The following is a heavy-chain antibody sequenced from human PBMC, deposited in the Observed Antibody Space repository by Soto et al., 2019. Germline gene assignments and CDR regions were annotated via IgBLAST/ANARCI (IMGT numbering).Heavy chain of an antibody. CDR3: ARNPTDSYGMDV. CDR1: GFTFSSYG. J-gene: IGHJ6*02. Sequence: GGSLRLSCAASGFTFSSYGMHWVRQAPGKGLGWVAVIWYDGSNKYYADSVKGRFTISRDNSKNTLYLQMNSLRAEDTAVYYCARNPTDSYGMDVWGQGTTVTVSS. CDR2: IWYDGSNK. V-gene: IGHV3-33*01.